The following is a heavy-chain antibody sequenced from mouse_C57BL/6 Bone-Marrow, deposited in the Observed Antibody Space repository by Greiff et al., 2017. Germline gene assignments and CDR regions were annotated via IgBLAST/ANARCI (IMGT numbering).Heavy chain of an antibody. CDR3: ARFTTVVGDY. Sequence: QVQLQQPGAELVMPGASVKLSCKASGYTFTSYWMHWVKQRPGQGLEWIGEIDPSDSYTNYNQKFKGKSTLTVDKSSSTAYMQLSSLTSEDSAVYYCARFTTVVGDYWGQGTTLTVSS. V-gene: IGHV1-69*01. J-gene: IGHJ2*01. D-gene: IGHD1-1*01. CDR1: GYTFTSYW. CDR2: IDPSDSYT.